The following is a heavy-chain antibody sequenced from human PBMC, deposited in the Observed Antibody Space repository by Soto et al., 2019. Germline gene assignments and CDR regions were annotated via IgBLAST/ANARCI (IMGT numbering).Heavy chain of an antibody. V-gene: IGHV3-30*18. Sequence: QVQLVESGGGVVQPGRSLRLSCAASGFTFSSYGMHWVRQAPGKGLEWVAIVSYDGSNKYYTDSVKGRFTISRDNSRNTLYLQMNSLRADDTAVYYCAKALGELSPESYDYWGQGTLVTGS. CDR3: AKALGELSPESYDY. CDR1: GFTFSSYG. J-gene: IGHJ4*02. D-gene: IGHD3-16*02. CDR2: VSYDGSNK.